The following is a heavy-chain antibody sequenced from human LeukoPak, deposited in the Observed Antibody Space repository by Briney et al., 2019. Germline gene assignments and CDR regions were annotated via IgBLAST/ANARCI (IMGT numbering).Heavy chain of an antibody. CDR1: GHSIRSGGYS. J-gene: IGHJ5*02. CDR2: IYHSGRL. Sequence: SETLSLTCAVSGHSIRSGGYSCRWVRQPPGKGLQWFEYIYHSGRLYYHPALQSRVIISVDRFKNQFSLKLSSVTAADTAVYYWARGAYYYDSSGYYYLFDPWGQGTLVTVSS. V-gene: IGHV4-30-2*01. CDR3: ARGAYYYDSSGYYYLFDP. D-gene: IGHD3-22*01.